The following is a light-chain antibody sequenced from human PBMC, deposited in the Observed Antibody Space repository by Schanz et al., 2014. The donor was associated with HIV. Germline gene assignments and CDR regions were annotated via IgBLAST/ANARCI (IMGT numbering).Light chain of an antibody. CDR3: QHYGTSYT. J-gene: IGKJ2*01. CDR1: QSVSSY. CDR2: GAS. Sequence: EIVLTQSPATLSLSPGERATLSCRASQSVSSYLAWYQQKPGQAPSLLIYGASTRATGTPDRFSGSGSGRDFTLTISRLEPEDFAVYYCQHYGTSYTFGQGTKLEIK. V-gene: IGKV3-20*01.